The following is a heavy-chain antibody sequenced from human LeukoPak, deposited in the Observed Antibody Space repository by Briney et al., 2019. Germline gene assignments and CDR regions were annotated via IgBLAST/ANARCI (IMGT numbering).Heavy chain of an antibody. CDR3: AKTTVGYSSGRYPGWPADC. Sequence: PGGSLRLSCEASGFTFNTYAIYWVRQAPGKGLEWVSSICGSGGCTYYADSVKGRFTISRDNSKNTVYLQMNSLTADDTAVYYCAKTTVGYSSGRYPGWPADCWGQGTLVTVSS. V-gene: IGHV3-23*01. CDR1: GFTFNTYA. J-gene: IGHJ4*02. CDR2: ICGSGGCT. D-gene: IGHD6-19*01.